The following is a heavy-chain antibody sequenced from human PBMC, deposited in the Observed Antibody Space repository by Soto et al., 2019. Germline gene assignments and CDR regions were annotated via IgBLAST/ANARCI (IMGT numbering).Heavy chain of an antibody. Sequence: GGSLRLSCAASGFTFSSYAMSWVRQAPGKGLEWVSAISGSGGSTYYADSVKGRFTISRDNSKNTLYLQMNSLRAEDTAVYYCAKDGVGFGVFLEYYGMDVWGQGTTVTVSS. D-gene: IGHD3-3*01. CDR2: ISGSGGST. CDR1: GFTFSSYA. CDR3: AKDGVGFGVFLEYYGMDV. V-gene: IGHV3-23*01. J-gene: IGHJ6*02.